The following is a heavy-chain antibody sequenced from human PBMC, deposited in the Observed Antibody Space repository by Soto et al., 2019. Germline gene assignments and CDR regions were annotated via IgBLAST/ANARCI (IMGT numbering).Heavy chain of an antibody. V-gene: IGHV3-23*01. J-gene: IGHJ4*02. D-gene: IGHD3-22*01. CDR1: GLTFSGYA. Sequence: GGSLRLSCAASGLTFSGYAMSWARRAPGEGLEWVSATSGSGGGTYYADSVKGRFTISRDNSKNTLYLQMNSLRAEDTAVYYCAKDGTPYSYHSSGYYHDYWGQGTLVTVSS. CDR2: TSGSGGGT. CDR3: AKDGTPYSYHSSGYYHDY.